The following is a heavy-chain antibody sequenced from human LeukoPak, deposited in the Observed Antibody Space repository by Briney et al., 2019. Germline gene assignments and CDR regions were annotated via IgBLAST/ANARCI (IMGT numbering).Heavy chain of an antibody. CDR1: GGSIGTGYY. CDR2: VYFTGKT. D-gene: IGHD5-18*01. Sequence: SQTLSLTCAVSGGSIGTGYYWTWIRQHPGKGLEWIGYVYFTGKTHYNPSLKSRVTISVDTSKNQFSLKLSSVTAADTAVYYCARQSTDTALDYWGQGTLVTVSS. V-gene: IGHV4-31*11. CDR3: ARQSTDTALDY. J-gene: IGHJ4*02.